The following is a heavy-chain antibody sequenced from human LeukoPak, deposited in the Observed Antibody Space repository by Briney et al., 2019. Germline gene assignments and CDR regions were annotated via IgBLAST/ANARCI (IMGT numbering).Heavy chain of an antibody. CDR3: ARQVSGGSSWFDAFDI. CDR1: GYSFTSYW. CDR2: IYPGDSDT. Sequence: GESLKISCKGSGYSFTSYWIGWVRQMPGKGLEWMGIIYPGDSDTRYSPSFQGQVTISADKSISTAYLQWSSLKASDTAMYYCARQVSGGSSWFDAFDIWGQGTTVTVSS. J-gene: IGHJ3*02. D-gene: IGHD6-13*01. V-gene: IGHV5-51*01.